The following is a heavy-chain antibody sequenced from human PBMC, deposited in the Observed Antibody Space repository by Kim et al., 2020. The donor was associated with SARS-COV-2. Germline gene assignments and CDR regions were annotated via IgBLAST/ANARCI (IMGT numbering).Heavy chain of an antibody. D-gene: IGHD6-6*01. J-gene: IGHJ3*02. CDR1: GFTFSSYG. Sequence: GRSLRLSCAASGFTFSSYGMHWVRQAPGKGLEWVAVISYDGSNKYYADSVKGRFTISRDNSKNTLYLQMNSLRAEDTAVYYCAKAAQPYGKQLVLGAFDIWGQGTMVTVSS. CDR3: AKAAQPYGKQLVLGAFDI. V-gene: IGHV3-30*18. CDR2: ISYDGSNK.